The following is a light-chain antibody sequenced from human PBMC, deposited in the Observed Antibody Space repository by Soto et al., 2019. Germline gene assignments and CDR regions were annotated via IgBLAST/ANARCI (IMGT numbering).Light chain of an antibody. CDR1: QSISSW. Sequence: DIQMTQSPSTLSASVGDRVTITCRASQSISSWLAWYQQKPGTAPNLLIYKASTLQSGVPSRFSGSGSGTECTLTISSLQPDDSATYYCQQYSDNWTFGQGTKVE. CDR2: KAS. V-gene: IGKV1-5*03. CDR3: QQYSDNWT. J-gene: IGKJ1*01.